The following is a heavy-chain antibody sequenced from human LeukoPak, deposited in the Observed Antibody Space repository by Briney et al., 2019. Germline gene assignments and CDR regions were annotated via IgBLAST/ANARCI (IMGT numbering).Heavy chain of an antibody. V-gene: IGHV3-7*01. J-gene: IGHJ3*02. D-gene: IGHD5-24*01. Sequence: PGGSLRLSCAGCGFNFGNYWMSWVRQTPGKGLEWVANIKQDGNEKFHVDSVRGRFNIFRENAKNSLYLQMNSLRAEDTAVYYCARARRYGNTGLAFDIWGQGTMVTVSS. CDR2: IKQDGNEK. CDR1: GFNFGNYW. CDR3: ARARRYGNTGLAFDI.